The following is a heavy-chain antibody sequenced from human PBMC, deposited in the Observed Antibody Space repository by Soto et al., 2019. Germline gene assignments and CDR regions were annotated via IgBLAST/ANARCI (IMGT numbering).Heavy chain of an antibody. J-gene: IGHJ4*02. CDR2: IDSSGNTI. CDR1: GFTFSGYE. D-gene: IGHD6-13*01. V-gene: IGHV3-48*03. Sequence: EVQLVESGGGLAQPGGSLRLSCAASGFTFSGYEMNWVRQAPGKGLEWVSYIDSSGNTIDYADSVKGRFTISRDNAKNSLYLQMNSLSAEDTAIYYCARDGPAADSDHWGQGTQVTVSS. CDR3: ARDGPAADSDH.